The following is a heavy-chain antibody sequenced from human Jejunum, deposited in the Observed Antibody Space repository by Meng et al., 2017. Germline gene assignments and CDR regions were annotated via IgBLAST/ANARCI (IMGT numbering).Heavy chain of an antibody. D-gene: IGHD1-26*01. J-gene: IGHJ2*01. Sequence: QVQLVESGGGVVQPGRSLRLSCAASGFTFSSYGMHWVRQAPGKGLEWVAVMSYDGSKDYYADSVKGRFTISRDNSKNTLYLQMNSLRVEDTAVYYCAKDYSASFSWYFDLWGRGTLVTVSS. CDR2: MSYDGSKD. CDR3: AKDYSASFSWYFDL. V-gene: IGHV3-30*18. CDR1: GFTFSSYG.